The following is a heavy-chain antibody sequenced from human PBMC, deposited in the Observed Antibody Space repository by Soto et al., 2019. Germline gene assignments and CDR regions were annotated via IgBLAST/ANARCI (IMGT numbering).Heavy chain of an antibody. Sequence: ALRLSCAASGFTFSSYAMHWVRQAPGKGLEWVAVISYDGSNKYYADSVKGRFTISRDNSKNTLYLQMNSLRAEDTAVYYCASGYSYGYALDYWGQGTLVTVSS. J-gene: IGHJ4*02. CDR3: ASGYSYGYALDY. CDR1: GFTFSSYA. CDR2: ISYDGSNK. V-gene: IGHV3-30-3*01. D-gene: IGHD5-18*01.